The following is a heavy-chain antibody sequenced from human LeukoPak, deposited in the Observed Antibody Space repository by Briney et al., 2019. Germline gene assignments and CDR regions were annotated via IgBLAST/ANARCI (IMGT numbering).Heavy chain of an antibody. V-gene: IGHV6-1*01. J-gene: IGHJ5*02. CDR2: TYYRSKWYN. CDR1: GDSVSSNSAA. Sequence: NPSQTLSLTCAISGDSVSSNSAAWNWIRQSPSRGLEWLGRTYYRSKWYNDYAVSVKSRITINPDTSKNQFSLQLNSVTPEDTAVYYCARGGPIHSSSWLTPFDPWGQGTLVTVSS. CDR3: ARGGPIHSSSWLTPFDP. D-gene: IGHD6-13*01.